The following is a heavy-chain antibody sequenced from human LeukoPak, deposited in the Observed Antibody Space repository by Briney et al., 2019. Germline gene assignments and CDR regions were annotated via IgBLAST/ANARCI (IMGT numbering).Heavy chain of an antibody. CDR1: GGTFSSYA. D-gene: IGHD3-3*01. Sequence: GSSVKVSCKASGGTFSSYAISWVRQAPGQGLEWMGRIIPILGIANYAQKFQGRVTITADKSTSTAYMELSSLRSEVTAVYYCARDLHTENYDFWSGYYRSFDPWGQGTLVTVSS. CDR2: IIPILGIA. J-gene: IGHJ5*02. V-gene: IGHV1-69*04. CDR3: ARDLHTENYDFWSGYYRSFDP.